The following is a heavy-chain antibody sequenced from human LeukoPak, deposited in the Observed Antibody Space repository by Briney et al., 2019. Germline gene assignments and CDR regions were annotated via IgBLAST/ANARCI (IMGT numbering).Heavy chain of an antibody. D-gene: IGHD3-22*01. V-gene: IGHV3-48*01. CDR2: ISSSSSTI. CDR3: AKAITMIVVVSAFDI. J-gene: IGHJ3*02. CDR1: GFTFSGYS. Sequence: TGGSLRLSCAASGFTFSGYSMNWVREAPGKGLEWVSYISSSSSTIYYADSVKGRFTISIDNSKNTLYLQMNSLRAEDTAVYYCAKAITMIVVVSAFDIWGQGTMVTAPS.